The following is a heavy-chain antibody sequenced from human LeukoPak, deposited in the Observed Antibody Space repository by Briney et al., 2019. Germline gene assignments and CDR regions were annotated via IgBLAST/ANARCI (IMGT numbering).Heavy chain of an antibody. CDR3: ARGGDDYVWGSYRYFDY. Sequence: PSETLSLTCAVSGWSISGYYWSWTRQPPGKGLEWIGEINHSGSTNYNPSPKSRVTISVDTSKNQFSLKLSSVTAADTAVYYCARGGDDYVWGSYRYFDYWGQGTLVTVS. CDR1: GWSISGYY. CDR2: INHSGST. D-gene: IGHD3-16*02. J-gene: IGHJ4*02. V-gene: IGHV4-34*01.